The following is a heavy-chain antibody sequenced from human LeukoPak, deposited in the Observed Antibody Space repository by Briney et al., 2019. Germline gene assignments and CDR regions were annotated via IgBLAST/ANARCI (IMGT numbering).Heavy chain of an antibody. V-gene: IGHV3-64*01. D-gene: IGHD6-19*01. Sequence: PGGSLRLSCAASGFTFNNYAIHWVRQAPGKGLEYVSAINGLGGKTYYAHSVKGRFTISRDNSKNTVFLQMGSLRDEDMAVYFCARAPLAMAECYYFDSWGQGTLVAVSS. CDR1: GFTFNNYA. CDR2: INGLGGKT. J-gene: IGHJ4*02. CDR3: ARAPLAMAECYYFDS.